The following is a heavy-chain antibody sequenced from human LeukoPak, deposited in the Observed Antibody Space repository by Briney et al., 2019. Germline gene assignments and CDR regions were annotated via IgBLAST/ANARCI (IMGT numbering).Heavy chain of an antibody. CDR2: MNPNSGNT. Sequence: ASVKVSCKASGYTFTSYDINWLGQATGQGPEWMGWMNPNSGNTGYAQKFQGRVTMTRNTSMSTAYLELSSLRSEDTAMYYCAIRTPVDIVATLGERVKKGLDYWGQGTLVTVSS. V-gene: IGHV1-8*01. D-gene: IGHD5-12*01. J-gene: IGHJ4*02. CDR3: AIRTPVDIVATLGERVKKGLDY. CDR1: GYTFTSYD.